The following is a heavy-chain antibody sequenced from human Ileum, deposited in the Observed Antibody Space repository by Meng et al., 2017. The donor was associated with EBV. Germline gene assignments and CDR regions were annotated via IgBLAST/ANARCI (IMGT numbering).Heavy chain of an antibody. D-gene: IGHD3-22*01. Sequence: QVQLQESGPRLVTPSGTVSLTCAVSGGSIISRKWWSWVRQSPGSGLEWIGEIYHHGTTNYNPSLKSRVTISVDTSKNKFFLNLTSLTAADTAVYYCARLDSSGYYCGGWFDPWGQGILVTVSS. V-gene: IGHV4-4*02. CDR1: GGSIISRKW. CDR3: ARLDSSGYYCGGWFDP. J-gene: IGHJ5*02. CDR2: IYHHGTT.